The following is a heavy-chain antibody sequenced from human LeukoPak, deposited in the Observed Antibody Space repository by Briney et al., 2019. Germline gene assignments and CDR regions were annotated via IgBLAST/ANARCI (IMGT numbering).Heavy chain of an antibody. D-gene: IGHD3-10*01. CDR1: VGSFSDYY. V-gene: IGHV4-34*01. Sequence: SETLSLTCAVYVGSFSDYYWSWVRQPPGKGLEWIGEINHTGSTNYNSSLKGRVTMSVDTSKNQFSLKLNSVTAADTAVYYCARGFHASGSHCYHMDVWSKGTTITVS. J-gene: IGHJ6*03. CDR2: INHTGST. CDR3: ARGFHASGSHCYHMDV.